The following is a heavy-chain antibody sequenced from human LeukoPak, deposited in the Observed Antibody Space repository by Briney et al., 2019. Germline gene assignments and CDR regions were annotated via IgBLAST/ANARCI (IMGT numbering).Heavy chain of an antibody. CDR1: GGSTSSYY. V-gene: IGHV4-59*08. CDR2: IYYSGST. Sequence: SETLSLTCTVSGGSTSSYYWSWIRQPPGKGLEWIGYIYYSGSTNYNPSLKSRLTISIDTSKNQFSLELSSVTAADTAVYYCARHSGAGTGFVYWGQGTLVTVSS. CDR3: ARHSGAGTGFVY. J-gene: IGHJ4*02. D-gene: IGHD6-19*01.